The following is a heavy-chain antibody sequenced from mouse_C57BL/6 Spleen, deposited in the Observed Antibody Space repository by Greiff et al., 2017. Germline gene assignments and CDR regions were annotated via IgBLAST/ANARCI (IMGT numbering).Heavy chain of an antibody. CDR2: IDPETGGT. V-gene: IGHV1-15*01. Sequence: VQLQESGAELVRPGASVTLSCKASGYTFTDYEMHWVKQTPVHGLEWIGAIDPETGGTAYNQKFKGKAILTADKSSRTAYMELRSLTSEDSAVYYCTRSITTVVGRGYFDVWGTGTTVTVSS. CDR3: TRSITTVVGRGYFDV. J-gene: IGHJ1*03. CDR1: GYTFTDYE. D-gene: IGHD1-1*01.